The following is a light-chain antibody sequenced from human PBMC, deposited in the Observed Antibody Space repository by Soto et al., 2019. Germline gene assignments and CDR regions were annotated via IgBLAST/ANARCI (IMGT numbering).Light chain of an antibody. J-gene: IGLJ2*01. Sequence: QSALTQPASVSGSPGQSITISCTGTSSDVGGYNYVSWYQQFPGKAPKLMIYEVTNRPSGVSNRFSGSKSGNTASLTISGLQAEDEADYYCASWDYSLTGEVFGGGTKVTVL. CDR2: EVT. CDR3: ASWDYSLTGEV. V-gene: IGLV2-14*01. CDR1: SSDVGGYNY.